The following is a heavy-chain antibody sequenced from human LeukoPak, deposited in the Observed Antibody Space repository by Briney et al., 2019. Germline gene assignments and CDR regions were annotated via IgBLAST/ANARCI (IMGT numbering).Heavy chain of an antibody. CDR1: GGSISSYY. D-gene: IGHD4-11*01. Sequence: SETLSLTCTVSGGSISSYYWSWIRQPPGKGLEWNGYIYTSGSTNYNPSLKSRVTISVDTSKNQFSLKLSSVTAADTAVYYCARHPHDSNYDWFDPWGQGTLVTVSS. V-gene: IGHV4-4*09. CDR2: IYTSGST. J-gene: IGHJ5*02. CDR3: ARHPHDSNYDWFDP.